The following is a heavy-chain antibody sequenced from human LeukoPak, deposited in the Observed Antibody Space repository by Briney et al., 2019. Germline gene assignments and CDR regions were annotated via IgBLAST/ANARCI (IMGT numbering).Heavy chain of an antibody. CDR3: AKEHIVVVTAIRRSRTLFDY. CDR1: GFTFSSYG. CDR2: ISGSGGST. J-gene: IGHJ4*02. V-gene: IGHV3-23*01. D-gene: IGHD2-21*02. Sequence: GGSLRLSCAASGFTFSSYGMSWVRQAPGKGLEWVSAISGSGGSTYYADSVKGRFTISRDNSKNTLYLQMNSLRAEDTAVYYCAKEHIVVVTAIRRSRTLFDYWGQGTLVTVSS.